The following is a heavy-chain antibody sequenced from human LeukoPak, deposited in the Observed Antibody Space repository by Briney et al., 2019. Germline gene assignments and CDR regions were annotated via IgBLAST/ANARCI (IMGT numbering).Heavy chain of an antibody. CDR3: ARDQVGLYYYYGMDV. CDR2: ISAYNGNT. V-gene: IGHV1-18*01. J-gene: IGHJ6*02. D-gene: IGHD1-26*01. CDR1: GYTFTSYG. Sequence: AASVKVSCKASGYTFTSYGISWVRQAPGQGLEWMGWISAYNGNTNYAQKLQGRVTMTTDTSTSTAYMELRSLRSDDTAVYYCARDQVGLYYYYGMDVWGQGTTVTVSS.